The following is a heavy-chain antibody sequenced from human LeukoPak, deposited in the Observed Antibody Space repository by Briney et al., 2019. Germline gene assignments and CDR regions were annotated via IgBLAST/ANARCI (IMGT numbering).Heavy chain of an antibody. CDR3: AKEQPIPHCSEGVCMEGYYFDY. CDR2: LSRGGGTT. J-gene: IGHJ4*02. D-gene: IGHD2-2*02. V-gene: IGHV3-23*01. Sequence: GGSLRLSCTGRGFNFTMFAMSSVRQAPGQGLEWVSGLSRGGGTTNYADSVKGRFTISRDKSKNMVFLQMKSLRPEDTAVYYCAKEQPIPHCSEGVCMEGYYFDYWGQGSLVTVSS. CDR1: GFNFTMFA.